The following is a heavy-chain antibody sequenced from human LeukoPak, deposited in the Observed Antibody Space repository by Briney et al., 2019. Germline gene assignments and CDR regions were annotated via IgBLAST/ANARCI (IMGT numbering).Heavy chain of an antibody. CDR2: INPNSGGT. Sequence: ASVKVSCKASGYTFTGYYVHWVRQAPGQGLEWMGWINPNSGGTNYAQKFQGRVTMTRDTSISTAYMELSRLRSDDTAVYYCARRAVAGNPRLPFDYWGQGTLVTVSS. D-gene: IGHD6-19*01. CDR3: ARRAVAGNPRLPFDY. V-gene: IGHV1-2*02. J-gene: IGHJ4*02. CDR1: GYTFTGYY.